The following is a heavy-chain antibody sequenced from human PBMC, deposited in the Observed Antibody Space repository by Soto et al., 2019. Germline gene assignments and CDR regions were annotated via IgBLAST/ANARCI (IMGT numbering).Heavy chain of an antibody. Sequence: QVQLVQSGAEVKKPGSSVKVSCKASGGTFSSYAISWVRQAPGQGLEWMGGVIPIFGTANYAQKFQGRVTITADESTSTAYMELSSLRSEDTAVYYCARDSCLIRGYSGYDYWYYGMDVWGQWTTVTVSS. J-gene: IGHJ6*02. CDR3: ARDSCLIRGYSGYDYWYYGMDV. D-gene: IGHD5-12*01. V-gene: IGHV1-69*01. CDR1: GGTFSSYA. CDR2: VIPIFGTA.